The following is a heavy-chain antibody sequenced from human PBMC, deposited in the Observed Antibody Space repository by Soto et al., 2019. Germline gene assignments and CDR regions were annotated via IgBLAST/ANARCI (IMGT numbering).Heavy chain of an antibody. J-gene: IGHJ5*02. CDR3: SSYGLTDDYRSGHYCFDP. CDR2: ISHDGRIE. V-gene: IGHV3-30-3*01. Sequence: PQRDSCAASGGNCSTLAWHLVRKDQGEGLEWVALISHDGRIEKYADSVNGRFTISRDNSKNTLYMQMDSLRLEDTGVYYCSSYGLTDDYRSGHYCFDPRGQGPQGTVSS. CDR1: GGNCSTLA. D-gene: IGHD3-3*01.